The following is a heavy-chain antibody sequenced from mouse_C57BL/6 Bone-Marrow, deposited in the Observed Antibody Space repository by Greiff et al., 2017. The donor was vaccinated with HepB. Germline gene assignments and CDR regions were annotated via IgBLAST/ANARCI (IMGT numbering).Heavy chain of an antibody. D-gene: IGHD3-2*02. Sequence: VKLMESGPGLVQPSQSLSITCTVSGFSLTSYGVHWVRQSPGKGLEWLGVIWRGGSTDYNAAFMSRLSITKDNSKSQVFFKMNSLQADDTAIYYCAKIGGRQDAMDYWGQGTSVTVSS. V-gene: IGHV2-5*01. J-gene: IGHJ4*01. CDR2: IWRGGST. CDR3: AKIGGRQDAMDY. CDR1: GFSLTSYG.